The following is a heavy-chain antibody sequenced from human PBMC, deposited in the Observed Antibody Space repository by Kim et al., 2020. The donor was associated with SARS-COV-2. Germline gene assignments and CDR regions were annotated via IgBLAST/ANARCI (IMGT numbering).Heavy chain of an antibody. V-gene: IGHV3-9*01. J-gene: IGHJ6*01. CDR2: ISWSSGNT. CDR1: GFTFGGCA. CDR3: AKGFSGYDEAYYYGLDV. Sequence: GGSLRLSCAASGFTFGGCAMNWVRQAPGKGLEWVSSISWSSGNTGYADSVRGRFTISRDNAKNSLYLQMNSLRAEDTAFYYCAKGFSGYDEAYYYGLDVWGQGTTVTVSS. D-gene: IGHD5-12*01.